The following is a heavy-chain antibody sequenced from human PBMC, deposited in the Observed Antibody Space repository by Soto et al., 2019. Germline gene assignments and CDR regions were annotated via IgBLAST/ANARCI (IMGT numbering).Heavy chain of an antibody. V-gene: IGHV5-51*01. CDR1: GYSVNTYG. CDR3: AREAQGAFDI. Sequence: SLKISCKGSGYSVNTYGIGWVRQMPGKGLEWMGIIYPGDSDTRYSPSFQGQVTISADKSISTAYLQWSSLKASDTAMYYCAREAQGAFDIWGQGKMVTVSS. CDR2: IYPGDSDT. J-gene: IGHJ3*02.